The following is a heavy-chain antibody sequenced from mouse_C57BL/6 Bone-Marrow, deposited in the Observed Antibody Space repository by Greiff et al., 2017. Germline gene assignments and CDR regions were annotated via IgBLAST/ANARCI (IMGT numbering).Heavy chain of an antibody. D-gene: IGHD2-2*01. CDR1: GYTFTSYW. CDR2: IHPNSGST. CDR3: ARGETMVTTGYFDY. Sequence: QVQLKQPGAELVKPGASVTLSCKASGYTFTSYWMHWVKQRPGQGLEWIGVIHPNSGSTNYNEKFKSKATLTVDKSSSTAYMQLSSLTSEDSAVYYCARGETMVTTGYFDYWGQGTTLTVSS. J-gene: IGHJ2*01. V-gene: IGHV1-64*01.